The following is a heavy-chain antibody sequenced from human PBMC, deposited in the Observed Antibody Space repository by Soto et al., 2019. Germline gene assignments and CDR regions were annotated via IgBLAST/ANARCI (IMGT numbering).Heavy chain of an antibody. J-gene: IGHJ3*02. CDR1: GFTFSNAR. D-gene: IGHD1-7*01. CDR3: TTDNWNYVGAFDI. Sequence: GGSLRLSCAASGFTFSNARMSWVRQAPGKGLEWVGRIKSKTDGGTTDYAAPVKGRFTISRDDSKNTLYLQMNSLKTEDTAVYYCTTDNWNYVGAFDIWGQGTMVTVS. V-gene: IGHV3-15*01. CDR2: IKSKTDGGTT.